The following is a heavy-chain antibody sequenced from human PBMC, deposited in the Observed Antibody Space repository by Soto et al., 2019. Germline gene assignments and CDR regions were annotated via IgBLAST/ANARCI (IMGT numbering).Heavy chain of an antibody. V-gene: IGHV4-34*01. CDR2: INHSGST. CDR3: AVLGSVVTPLEHFDY. D-gene: IGHD2-21*02. Sequence: PSETLSLTCAVYGGSFSGYYWSWIRQPPGKGLEWIGEINHSGSTNYNPSLKSRVTISVDTSKNQFSLKLSSVTAADTAVYYCAVLGSVVTPLEHFDYWGQGTLVTVSS. CDR1: GGSFSGYY. J-gene: IGHJ4*02.